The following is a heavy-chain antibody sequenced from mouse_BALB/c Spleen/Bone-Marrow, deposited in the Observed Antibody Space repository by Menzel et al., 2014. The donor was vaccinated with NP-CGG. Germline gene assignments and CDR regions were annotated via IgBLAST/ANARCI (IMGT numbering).Heavy chain of an antibody. CDR3: AREWTARAVDY. CDR2: INPGSGGA. Sequence: VKLVESGAELVRPGTSVKVSCKASGYAFTNYLIEWVKQRPVQGLEWIGVINPGSGGANYNAKFEGKATLTADKSSSTAYMQLSSLTSDDSAVYFCAREWTARAVDYWGQGTTLTVSS. CDR1: GYAFTNYL. J-gene: IGHJ2*01. D-gene: IGHD3-2*01. V-gene: IGHV1-54*03.